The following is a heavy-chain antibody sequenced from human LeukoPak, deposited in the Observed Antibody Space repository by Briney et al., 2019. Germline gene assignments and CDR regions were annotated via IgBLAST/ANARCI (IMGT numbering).Heavy chain of an antibody. CDR2: IYTSGST. CDR1: GGSISSYY. D-gene: IGHD3-10*01. Sequence: SETLSLTCTVSGGSISSYYWSWIRQPAGKGLEWIGRIYTSGSTNYNPSLKSRVTMSVDTSKNQFSLKLSSVTAAGTAVYYCARAPSAGSYSFYYFDYWGQGTLVTASS. J-gene: IGHJ4*02. V-gene: IGHV4-4*07. CDR3: ARAPSAGSYSFYYFDY.